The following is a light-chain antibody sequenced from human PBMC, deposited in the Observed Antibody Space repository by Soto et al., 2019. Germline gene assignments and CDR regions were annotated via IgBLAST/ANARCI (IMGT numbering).Light chain of an antibody. V-gene: IGKV3-20*01. CDR3: QQYGSSPGT. Sequence: EIVLTQSPGTLSLSPGERATLSCRASQSVSSSYLAWYQQKPGQAPRLLIDGASSRATGIPDRFSGSGPGTDFTLTISSLEPEDFPVYYCQQYGSSPGTFGQGTRLEIK. CDR1: QSVSSSY. CDR2: GAS. J-gene: IGKJ5*01.